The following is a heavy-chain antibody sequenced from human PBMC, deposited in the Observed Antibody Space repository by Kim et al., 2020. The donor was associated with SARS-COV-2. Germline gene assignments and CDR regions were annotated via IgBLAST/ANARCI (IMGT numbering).Heavy chain of an antibody. CDR3: AKFRAGGYPRNYGMDV. J-gene: IGHJ6*02. D-gene: IGHD1-26*01. V-gene: IGHV3-23*01. Sequence: VQGRFTISRDNSQNALYLRMNSLRAEVTAVYYCAKFRAGGYPRNYGMDVWGQGTTVTVSS.